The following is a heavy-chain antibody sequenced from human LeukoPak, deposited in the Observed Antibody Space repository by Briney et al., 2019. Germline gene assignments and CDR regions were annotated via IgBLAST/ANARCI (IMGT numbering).Heavy chain of an antibody. D-gene: IGHD2-8*01. CDR2: LSYDGSKK. J-gene: IGHJ4*02. CDR3: ANEGGDCLNGVCYSGY. V-gene: IGHV3-30*18. CDR1: GFTFSSSG. Sequence: GGSLRLSCAASGFTFSSSGMHWVRQAPGKGREWVAVLSYDGSKKYHADSVKGRFTISRDNSKNTLYLQMNSLRAEDTAVYYCANEGGDCLNGVCYSGYWGQGTLVTVSS.